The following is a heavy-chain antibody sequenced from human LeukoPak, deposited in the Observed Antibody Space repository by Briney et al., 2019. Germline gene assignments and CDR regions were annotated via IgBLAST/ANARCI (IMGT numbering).Heavy chain of an antibody. CDR3: ARGRRDGYNKIMHFDY. CDR2: INHSGTT. J-gene: IGHJ4*02. CDR1: GGFFRGYY. Sequence: SETLSLSYAVYGGFFRGYYWSCMRQPPRRGRECIGNINHSGTTNCNPSLKRRVTISVDTSQHQFSIKMTSVCAADTAVYYCARGRRDGYNKIMHFDYWAQGTLVTVS. D-gene: IGHD5-24*01. V-gene: IGHV4-34*01.